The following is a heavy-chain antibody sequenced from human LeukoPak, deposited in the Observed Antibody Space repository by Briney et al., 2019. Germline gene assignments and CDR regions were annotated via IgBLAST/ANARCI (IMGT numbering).Heavy chain of an antibody. CDR1: GFTFSSYE. D-gene: IGHD1-1*01. Sequence: GGSLRLSCAASGFTFSSYEMNWVRQAPGKGLEWVSYISSSGSTIYYADSVKGRFTISRDNAKNSLYLQMNSLRAEDTAVYYCAREGPVLFDYWGQGTLVTVSS. V-gene: IGHV3-48*03. CDR2: ISSSGSTI. J-gene: IGHJ4*02. CDR3: AREGPVLFDY.